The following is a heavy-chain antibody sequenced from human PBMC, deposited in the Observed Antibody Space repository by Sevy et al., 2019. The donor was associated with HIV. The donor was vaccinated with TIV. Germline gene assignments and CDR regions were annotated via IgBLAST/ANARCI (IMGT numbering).Heavy chain of an antibody. D-gene: IGHD3-9*01. CDR3: AKLTYYDILTGYGFDY. CDR2: IYYSGST. V-gene: IGHV4-39*01. CDR1: GGSISSSSYY. J-gene: IGHJ4*02. Sequence: SETLSLTCTVSGGSISSSSYYWGWIRQPPGKGLEWIGSIYYSGSTYYNPSLKSRVTISVDTSKNQFSLKLSSVTAADTAVYYCAKLTYYDILTGYGFDYWGQGTLVTVSS.